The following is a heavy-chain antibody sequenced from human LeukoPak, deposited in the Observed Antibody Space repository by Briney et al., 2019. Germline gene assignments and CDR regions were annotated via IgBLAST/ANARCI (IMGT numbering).Heavy chain of an antibody. CDR1: GGTFSSYA. CDR3: AREVGGNWFDP. J-gene: IGHJ5*02. CDR2: IIPIFGTA. V-gene: IGHV1-69*05. D-gene: IGHD2-15*01. Sequence: ASVKVSCKASGGTFSSYAVSWVRQAPGQGLEWMGRIIPIFGTANYAQKFQGRVTITTDESTSTAYMELSSLRSEDTAVYYCAREVGGNWFDPWGQGTLVTVSS.